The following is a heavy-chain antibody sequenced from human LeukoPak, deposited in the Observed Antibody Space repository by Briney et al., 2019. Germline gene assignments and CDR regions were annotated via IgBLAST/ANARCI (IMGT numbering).Heavy chain of an antibody. D-gene: IGHD2-2*01. CDR1: GFTFSSYA. Sequence: PGGSLRLSCAASGFTFSSYAMHWVRQAPGKGLEWVAVISYDGSNKYYADSVKGRFTISRDNSKNTLYLQMNSLRAEDTAVYYCARYCSSTSENSKDYMDVWGKGTTVTVSS. CDR2: ISYDGSNK. V-gene: IGHV3-30-3*01. J-gene: IGHJ6*03. CDR3: ARYCSSTSENSKDYMDV.